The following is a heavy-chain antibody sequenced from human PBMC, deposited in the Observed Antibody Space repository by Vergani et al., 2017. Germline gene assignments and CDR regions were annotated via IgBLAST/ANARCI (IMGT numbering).Heavy chain of an antibody. V-gene: IGHV1-69*04. J-gene: IGHJ4*02. CDR3: ARGYPMNDYGDHFDY. CDR1: GGTFSSYA. D-gene: IGHD4-17*01. Sequence: QVQLVQSGAEVKKPGSSVKVSCKASGGTFSSYAISWERQAPGQGLEWMGRIIPILGIANYAQKFQGRVTITADKSTSTAYMELSSLRSEDTAVYYCARGYPMNDYGDHFDYWGQGTLVTVSS. CDR2: IIPILGIA.